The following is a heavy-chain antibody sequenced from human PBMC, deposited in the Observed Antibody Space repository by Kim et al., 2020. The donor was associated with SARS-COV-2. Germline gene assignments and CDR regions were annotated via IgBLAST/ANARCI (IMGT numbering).Heavy chain of an antibody. CDR2: ISAYNGNT. V-gene: IGHV1-18*01. Sequence: ASVKVSCKASGYTFTSYGISWVRQAPGQGLEWMGWISAYNGNTNYAQKLQGRVTMTTDTSTSTAYMELRSLRSDDTAVYYCATCRRSGWHLDNYYFDYWGQGTLVTVSS. CDR1: GYTFTSYG. D-gene: IGHD6-19*01. CDR3: ATCRRSGWHLDNYYFDY. J-gene: IGHJ4*02.